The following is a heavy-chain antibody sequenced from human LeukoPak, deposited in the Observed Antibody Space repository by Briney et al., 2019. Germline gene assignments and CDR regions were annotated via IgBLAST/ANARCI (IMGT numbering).Heavy chain of an antibody. CDR2: IKKTGSET. V-gene: IGHV3-7*01. J-gene: IGHJ4*02. CDR1: GLTFSHFW. D-gene: IGHD2-15*01. Sequence: GGSLRLSCAASGLTFSHFWMSWVRQAPEKGLEWVAYIKKTGSETYYVDSVKGRFTITRDNTRNSLFLQMYSLRAEDTAVYFCAREDGYCSGGNCYSYFDSWGQGTLVTVSS. CDR3: AREDGYCSGGNCYSYFDS.